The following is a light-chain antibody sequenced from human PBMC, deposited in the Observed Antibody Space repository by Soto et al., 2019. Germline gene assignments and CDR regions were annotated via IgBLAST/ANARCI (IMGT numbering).Light chain of an antibody. V-gene: IGKV2-28*01. J-gene: IGKJ5*01. CDR2: LGS. CDR1: QSLLHSNGYNY. CDR3: MQALQTPYT. Sequence: DILMTQSPLSLPVTPGEPASISCRSSQSLLHSNGYNYLDWYLQKPGQSPQLLIYLGSNRASGVPDRVSGSEAGTDFTLKISRVEAEDVGVYYCMQALQTPYTFGQGTRLEIK.